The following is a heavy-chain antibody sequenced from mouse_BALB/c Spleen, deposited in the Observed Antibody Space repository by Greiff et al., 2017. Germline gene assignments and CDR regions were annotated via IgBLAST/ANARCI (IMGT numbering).Heavy chain of an antibody. CDR2: INPSSGYT. CDR3: ARSNYGNWGDY. D-gene: IGHD2-1*01. V-gene: IGHV1-4*01. Sequence: QVQLKQSGAELARPGASVKMSCKASGYTFTSYTMHWVKQRPGQGLEWIGYINPSSGYTNYNQKFKDKATLTADKSSSTAYMQLSSLTSEDSAVYYCARSNYGNWGDYWGQGTTLTVSS. CDR1: GYTFTSYT. J-gene: IGHJ2*01.